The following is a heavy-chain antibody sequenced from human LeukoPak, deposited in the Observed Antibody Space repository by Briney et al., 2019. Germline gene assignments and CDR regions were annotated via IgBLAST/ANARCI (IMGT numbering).Heavy chain of an antibody. CDR3: AREGIAAALVWFDP. D-gene: IGHD6-13*01. CDR1: GGSISSGSYY. V-gene: IGHV4-61*02. Sequence: PSETLSLTCTVSGGSISSGSYYWSWIRQPAGKGLEWIGRIYTSGSTNYNPSLKSRVTISVDTSKNQFSLKLSSVTAADTAVYYCAREGIAAALVWFDPWGQGTLVTVSS. J-gene: IGHJ5*02. CDR2: IYTSGST.